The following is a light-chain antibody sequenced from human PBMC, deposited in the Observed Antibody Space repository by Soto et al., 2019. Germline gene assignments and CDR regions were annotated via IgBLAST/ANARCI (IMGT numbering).Light chain of an antibody. Sequence: EIVLTQSPATLSLSPGDRATFSCRASQSISKFLAWYQQKPGQAPRLLIYDASNRATGIPSRFSGSGSGTDFTLTISSLQPDDFATYYCQQYNSYPLTFGGGTKVDIK. J-gene: IGKJ4*01. V-gene: IGKV3-11*01. CDR3: QQYNSYPLT. CDR1: QSISKF. CDR2: DAS.